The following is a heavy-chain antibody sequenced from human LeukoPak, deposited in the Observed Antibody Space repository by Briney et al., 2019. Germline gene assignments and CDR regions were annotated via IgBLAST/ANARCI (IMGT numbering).Heavy chain of an antibody. D-gene: IGHD1-26*01. CDR2: IYHSGST. J-gene: IGHJ4*02. Sequence: SETLSLTCTVSGYSISSGYYWGWIRQPPGKGLEWIGSIYHSGSTYYNPSLKSRVTISIDTAKNQFSLRLNSVTAADTAMYFCVKSGGYGLIDYWGQGTLVTVSS. V-gene: IGHV4-38-2*02. CDR3: VKSGGYGLIDY. CDR1: GYSISSGYY.